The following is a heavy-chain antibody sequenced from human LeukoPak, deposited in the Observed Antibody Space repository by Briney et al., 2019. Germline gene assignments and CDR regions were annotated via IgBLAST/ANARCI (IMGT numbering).Heavy chain of an antibody. V-gene: IGHV3-11*06. CDR1: GFSFSDYY. CDR3: ARFELDSGGYATNFDS. CDR2: ISGSSSHT. Sequence: PGGSLRLSCVVSGFSFSDYYMNWIRQTPGKGLEWHSYISGSSSHTLYADSVKGRFTISRDNAKNSLYLQMSSLRAEDTAVYYCARFELDSGGYATNFDSWGQGTLVTVSP. J-gene: IGHJ4*02. D-gene: IGHD3-22*01.